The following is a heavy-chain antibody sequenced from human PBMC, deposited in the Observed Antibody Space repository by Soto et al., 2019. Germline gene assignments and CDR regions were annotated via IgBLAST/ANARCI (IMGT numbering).Heavy chain of an antibody. Sequence: EVQLLESGGGLVQPGGSLRLSCAASEVTFSSYPMTWVRQAPGKGLEWVSSISGSGGYTPYADSVKGRCTISRDNSKNMLYLQMNSLRAEDTAVYYCVKDAPRTCVWGQGTTVTVSS. CDR1: EVTFSSYP. CDR3: VKDAPRTCV. J-gene: IGHJ6*02. V-gene: IGHV3-23*01. CDR2: ISGSGGYT.